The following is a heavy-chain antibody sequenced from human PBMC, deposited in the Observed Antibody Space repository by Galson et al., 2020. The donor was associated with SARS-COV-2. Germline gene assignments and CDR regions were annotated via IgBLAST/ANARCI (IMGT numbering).Heavy chain of an antibody. D-gene: IGHD3-22*01. CDR3: ANIMQYYYDSSGYSDAFDI. CDR1: GFTFSSYG. J-gene: IGHJ3*02. V-gene: IGHV3-30*18. CDR2: ISYDGSNK. Sequence: TGGSLRLSCAASGFTFSSYGMHWVRQAPGKGLEWVAVISYDGSNKYYADSVKGRFTISRDNSKNTLYLQMNSLRAEDTAVYYCANIMQYYYDSSGYSDAFDIWGQGTMVTVSS.